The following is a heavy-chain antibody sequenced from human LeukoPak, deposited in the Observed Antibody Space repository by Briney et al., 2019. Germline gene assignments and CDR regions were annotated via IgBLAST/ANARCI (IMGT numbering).Heavy chain of an antibody. D-gene: IGHD5-24*01. CDR3: VKGGYNGNFDY. V-gene: IGHV3-43D*03. Sequence: GGSLRLSCAASGFPFDEYDMHWVRQTPGKGLEWVSLISSDGTTNTDYADSVKGRFTVSRDNLKSSLYPQLNNLRTEDTALYYCVKGGYNGNFDYWGQGTLVTVSS. CDR1: GFPFDEYD. J-gene: IGHJ4*02. CDR2: ISSDGTTNT.